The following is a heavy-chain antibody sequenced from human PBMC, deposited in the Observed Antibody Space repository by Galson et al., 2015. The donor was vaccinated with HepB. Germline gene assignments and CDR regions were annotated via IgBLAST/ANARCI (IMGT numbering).Heavy chain of an antibody. CDR3: AKDRATAVAGTPSNFDY. Sequence: FLRLSCAASGFTFSSYPMSWVRQAPGKGLEWVSTISDSGGTTYYGDSVKGRFTISRDNSKNTLYLQMITLRAEDTAIYYCAKDRATAVAGTPSNFDYWGQGSLVTVSS. CDR1: GFTFSSYP. CDR2: ISDSGGTT. V-gene: IGHV3-23*01. J-gene: IGHJ4*02. D-gene: IGHD6-19*01.